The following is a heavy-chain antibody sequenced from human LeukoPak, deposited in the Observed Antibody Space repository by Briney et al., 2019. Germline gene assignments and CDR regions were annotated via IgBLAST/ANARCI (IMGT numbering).Heavy chain of an antibody. J-gene: IGHJ4*02. D-gene: IGHD6-19*01. Sequence: PSETLSLTCTVSGGSISSSSYYWGWIRQPPGKGLEWIGSIYYSGSTYYNPSLKSRVTISVDTSKNQFSLKLSSVTAADTAVYYCARTYSSGVDYWGQGTLVTVSS. CDR3: ARTYSSGVDY. CDR1: GGSISSSSYY. CDR2: IYYSGST. V-gene: IGHV4-39*07.